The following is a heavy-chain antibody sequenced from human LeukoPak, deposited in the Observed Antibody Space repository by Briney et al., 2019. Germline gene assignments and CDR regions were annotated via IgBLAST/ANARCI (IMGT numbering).Heavy chain of an antibody. CDR2: INPNSGGT. V-gene: IGHV1-2*02. J-gene: IGHJ5*02. Sequence: ASVKVSCKASGYTFTSYYMHWVRQAPGQGLEWMGWINPNSGGTNYAQKFQGRVTMTRDTSISTAYMELSRLRSDDTAVYYCAREEQLVREFFRVPRMGYNWFDPWGQGTLVTVSS. CDR1: GYTFTSYY. CDR3: AREEQLVREFFRVPRMGYNWFDP. D-gene: IGHD6-13*01.